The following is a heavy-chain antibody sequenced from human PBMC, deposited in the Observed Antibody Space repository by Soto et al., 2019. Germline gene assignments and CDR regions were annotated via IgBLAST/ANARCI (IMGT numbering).Heavy chain of an antibody. Sequence: PSETLSLTCAVSGGSISSSNWWSWVRQPPGKGLEWIGEIYHSGSTNYNPSLKSRVTISVDKSKNQFSLKLSSVTAADTAVYYCARVSGSYYYGMDVLGQGTTVTVSS. J-gene: IGHJ6*02. CDR2: IYHSGST. V-gene: IGHV4-4*02. CDR3: ARVSGSYYYGMDV. D-gene: IGHD1-26*01. CDR1: GGSISSSNW.